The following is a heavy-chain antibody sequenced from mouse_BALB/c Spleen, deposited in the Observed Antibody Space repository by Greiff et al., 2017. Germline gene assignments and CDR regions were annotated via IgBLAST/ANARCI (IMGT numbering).Heavy chain of an antibody. V-gene: IGHV3-6*02. CDR1: GYSITSGYY. CDR2: ISYDGSN. CDR3: ASAYGSTGYFDY. J-gene: IGHJ2*01. Sequence: DVKLLESGPGLVKPSQSLSLTCSVTGYSITSGYYWNWIRQFPGNKLEWMGYISYDGSNNYNPSLKNRISITRDTSKNQFFLKLNSVTTEDTATYYCASAYGSTGYFDYWGQGTTLTVSA. D-gene: IGHD1-1*01.